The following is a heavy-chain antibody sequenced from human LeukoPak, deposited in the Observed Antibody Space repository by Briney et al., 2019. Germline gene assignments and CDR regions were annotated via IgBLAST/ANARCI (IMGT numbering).Heavy chain of an antibody. CDR1: GGSISSYY. CDR2: IYYSGNT. CDR3: AREGDAGYSYGLETYYFDY. V-gene: IGHV4-59*01. J-gene: IGHJ4*02. D-gene: IGHD5-18*01. Sequence: SETLSLTCTVSGGSISSYYWSWIRQPPGKGLEWIGYIYYSGNTNYNPSLKSRVTISVDTSKNQFSLKLSSVTAADTAVYYCAREGDAGYSYGLETYYFDYWGQGTLVTVSS.